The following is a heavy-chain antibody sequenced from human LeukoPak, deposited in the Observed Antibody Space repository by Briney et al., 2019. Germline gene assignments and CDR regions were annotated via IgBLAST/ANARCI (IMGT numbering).Heavy chain of an antibody. V-gene: IGHV3-48*04. CDR1: GFTFSSYS. J-gene: IGHJ3*02. CDR3: ARVRDYYDSSGYNDAFDI. D-gene: IGHD3-22*01. Sequence: GGSLRLSCAASGFTFSSYSMNWVRQAPGKGLEWVSYISSSSSTIYYADSVKGRFTISRDNAKNSLYLQMNSLRAEDTAVYYCARVRDYYDSSGYNDAFDIWGQGTMVTVSS. CDR2: ISSSSSTI.